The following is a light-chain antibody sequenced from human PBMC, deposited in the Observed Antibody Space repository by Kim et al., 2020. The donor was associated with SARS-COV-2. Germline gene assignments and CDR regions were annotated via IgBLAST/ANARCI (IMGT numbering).Light chain of an antibody. CDR1: RSITTW. Sequence: ASVGDRVTITCRASRSITTWLAWYQQKPGKAPKFLIYGASTLESGVPSRFSGSGSGTEFTLTISSLQPDDFATYYCQQYDTYPWTFGQGTKVDIK. V-gene: IGKV1-5*03. CDR2: GAS. J-gene: IGKJ1*01. CDR3: QQYDTYPWT.